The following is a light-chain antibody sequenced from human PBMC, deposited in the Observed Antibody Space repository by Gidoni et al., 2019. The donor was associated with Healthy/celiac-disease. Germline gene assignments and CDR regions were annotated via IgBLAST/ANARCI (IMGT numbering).Light chain of an antibody. Sequence: QSALTQPASASGSPGQSITISCTGNSSDVGGYNYVSWYKQQPGKAPKLMIYDVSNRPSWVSNRCSGSKSGNTASLTISGLQAEDEADYYCSSYTSSSTLVVFGGGTKLTVL. V-gene: IGLV2-14*01. CDR2: DVS. J-gene: IGLJ2*01. CDR1: SSDVGGYNY. CDR3: SSYTSSSTLVV.